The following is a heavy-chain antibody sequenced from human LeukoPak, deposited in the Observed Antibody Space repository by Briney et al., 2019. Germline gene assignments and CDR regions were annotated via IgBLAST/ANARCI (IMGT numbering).Heavy chain of an antibody. D-gene: IGHD4-23*01. J-gene: IGHJ4*02. Sequence: GGSLRLSCAASGFTFSSYAMHWVRQAPGKGLEWVAVISYDGSNKYYADSVKGRFTISRDNSKNALYLQMNSLRAEDTAVYYCAKERKLLPFDCWGQGTLVTVSS. CDR3: AKERKLLPFDC. CDR2: ISYDGSNK. CDR1: GFTFSSYA. V-gene: IGHV3-30-3*01.